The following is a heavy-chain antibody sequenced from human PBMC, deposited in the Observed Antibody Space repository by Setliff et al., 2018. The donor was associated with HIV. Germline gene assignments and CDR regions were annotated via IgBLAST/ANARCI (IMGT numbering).Heavy chain of an antibody. D-gene: IGHD1-7*01. CDR1: GYSISSGYY. Sequence: SETLSLTCTVTGYSISSGYYWAWIRQPPGKSLEWIGSLYHAGGARYNSSLKSRVTISGDTSRNLLSLTVTSVTPADTAVYYCARPVSKNYHGMDVWGQGTTVTVSS. CDR3: ARPVSKNYHGMDV. J-gene: IGHJ6*02. V-gene: IGHV4-38-2*02. CDR2: LYHAGGA.